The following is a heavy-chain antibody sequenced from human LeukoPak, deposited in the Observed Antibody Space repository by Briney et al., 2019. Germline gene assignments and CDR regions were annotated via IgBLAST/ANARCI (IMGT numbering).Heavy chain of an antibody. CDR2: IYYSGST. CDR1: GGSISSSSYY. Sequence: SETLSLTCTVSGGSISSSSYYWGWLRQPPGKGLEWVGSIYYSGSTYYNPALKSRVTLSVDASKNQFSLKLSSVSAADTAVYYCARAVGAKLFDYWGQGTLVTVSS. D-gene: IGHD1-26*01. CDR3: ARAVGAKLFDY. J-gene: IGHJ4*02. V-gene: IGHV4-39*07.